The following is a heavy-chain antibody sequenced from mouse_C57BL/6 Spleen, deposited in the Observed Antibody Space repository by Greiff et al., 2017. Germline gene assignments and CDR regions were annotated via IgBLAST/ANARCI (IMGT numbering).Heavy chain of an antibody. V-gene: IGHV1-82*01. J-gene: IGHJ1*03. CDR1: GYAFSSSW. Sequence: VQLQESGPELVKPGASVKISCKASGYAFSSSWMNWVKQRPGKGLEWIGRIYPGDGDTNYNGKFKGKATLTADKSSSTAYMQLSSLTSEDSAVYFCARGGDYYGSSPYWYFDVWGTGTTVTVSS. CDR2: IYPGDGDT. D-gene: IGHD1-1*01. CDR3: ARGGDYYGSSPYWYFDV.